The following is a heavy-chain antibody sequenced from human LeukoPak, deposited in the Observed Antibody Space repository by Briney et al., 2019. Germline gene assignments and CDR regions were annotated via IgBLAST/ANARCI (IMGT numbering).Heavy chain of an antibody. CDR1: GGTFSSYA. V-gene: IGHV1-69*05. CDR3: ARGRSRGPRVFDI. J-gene: IGHJ3*02. CDR2: IIPIFGTA. Sequence: ASVKVSCKASGGTFSSYAVSWVRQAPGQGLEWMGGIIPIFGTANYAQKFQGRVTITTDESTSTAYMELSSLRSEDTAVYYCARGRSRGPRVFDIWGQGTMVTVSS.